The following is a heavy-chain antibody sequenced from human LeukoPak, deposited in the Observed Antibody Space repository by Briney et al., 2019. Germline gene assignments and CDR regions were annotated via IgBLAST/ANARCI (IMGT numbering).Heavy chain of an antibody. Sequence: PGGSLRLSCAASGFTFSSYAMSWVRQAPGKGLELVSAISGSGGSTYYADSVKGRFTISRDNSKNTLYLQMNSLRAEDTAVYYCAKRGYDDYVWGSLYYFDYWGQGTLVTVSS. CDR1: GFTFSSYA. CDR2: ISGSGGST. CDR3: AKRGYDDYVWGSLYYFDY. D-gene: IGHD3-16*01. V-gene: IGHV3-23*01. J-gene: IGHJ4*02.